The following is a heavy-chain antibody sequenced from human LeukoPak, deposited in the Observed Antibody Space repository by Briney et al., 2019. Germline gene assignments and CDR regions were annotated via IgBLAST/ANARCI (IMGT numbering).Heavy chain of an antibody. V-gene: IGHV3-23*01. Sequence: GGSLRLSCAASGFTVSSNYMSWVRQAPGKGLEWISGISGSGASTYYADSVKGRFTISRDDSRNTLYLQMNSLRGDDTAVYYCAKDVGKWESLHFFDYWGQGTLVTVSS. CDR2: ISGSGAST. J-gene: IGHJ4*02. CDR1: GFTVSSNY. CDR3: AKDVGKWESLHFFDY. D-gene: IGHD1-26*01.